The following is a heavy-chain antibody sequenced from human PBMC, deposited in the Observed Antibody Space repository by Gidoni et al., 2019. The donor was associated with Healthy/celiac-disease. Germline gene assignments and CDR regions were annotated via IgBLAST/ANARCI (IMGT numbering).Heavy chain of an antibody. J-gene: IGHJ5*02. Sequence: QVQLVQSGAEVKKPGASVKVSCKASGYTFTSSYMHWVRQPPGQGPEWMGIINPSGGSTSYAQKFQGRVTMTRDTSTSTVYMELSSLRSEDTAVYYCARANEVMITFGGDHGFDPWGQGTLVTVSS. D-gene: IGHD3-16*01. CDR2: INPSGGST. V-gene: IGHV1-46*01. CDR3: ARANEVMITFGGDHGFDP. CDR1: GYTFTSSY.